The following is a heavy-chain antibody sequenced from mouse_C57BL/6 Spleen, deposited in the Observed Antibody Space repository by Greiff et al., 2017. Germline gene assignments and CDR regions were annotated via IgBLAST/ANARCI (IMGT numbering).Heavy chain of an antibody. CDR3: ARGGDGYDGFDY. Sequence: QVQLRQPGAELVMPGASVKLSCKASGYTFTSYWMHWVKQRPGQGLEWIGEIDPSDSYTNYNQKFKGKSTLTVDKSSSTAYMQLSSLTSEDSAVYYCARGGDGYDGFDYWGQGTTLTVSS. D-gene: IGHD2-2*01. V-gene: IGHV1-69*01. J-gene: IGHJ2*01. CDR1: GYTFTSYW. CDR2: IDPSDSYT.